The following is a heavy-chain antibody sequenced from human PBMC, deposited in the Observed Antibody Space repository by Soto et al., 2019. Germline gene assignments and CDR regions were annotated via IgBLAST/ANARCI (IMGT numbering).Heavy chain of an antibody. CDR3: VRESVGDYPLLDY. CDR2: VIPILGVV. CDR1: GGYYGSYT. D-gene: IGHD4-17*01. V-gene: IGHV1-69*08. Sequence: QVQVVQSGAEVKKPGSSVKVSCKASGGYYGSYTITWVRQAPGQGLEWMGRVIPILGVVNYAQKFQGKVTFTADKSTSTAYMELSSLRSDDTAVYYCVRESVGDYPLLDYWGQGTLVTVSS. J-gene: IGHJ4*01.